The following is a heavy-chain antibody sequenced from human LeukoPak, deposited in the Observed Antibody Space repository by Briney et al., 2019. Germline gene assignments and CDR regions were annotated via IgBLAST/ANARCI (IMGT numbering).Heavy chain of an antibody. Sequence: GGSLRLSCAASGFTFSSYAMSWVRQAPGKGLEWVSVISGGGGSTYYADSVKGRFTISRDNSKNTLYLQMNSLRAEDTAVYYCAKGPQNYYDSSGYYRYFDYWGQGTLVTVSS. V-gene: IGHV3-23*01. CDR2: ISGGGGST. CDR3: AKGPQNYYDSSGYYRYFDY. D-gene: IGHD3-22*01. CDR1: GFTFSSYA. J-gene: IGHJ4*02.